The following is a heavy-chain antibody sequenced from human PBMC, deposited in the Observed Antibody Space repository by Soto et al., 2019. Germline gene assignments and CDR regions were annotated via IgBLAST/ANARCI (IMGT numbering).Heavy chain of an antibody. V-gene: IGHV3-7*03. Sequence: GSLRLSCAASVFTCMRSWMSWVRLRPGNGLEWVANIKDDGGETYYVDSVKGRFTISRDNAKNSLYLQMNSLRVEDTAVYYCVNSYAARGWYEGSDYWGRGTVVTVSS. CDR3: VNSYAARGWYEGSDY. CDR2: IKDDGGET. J-gene: IGHJ4*02. CDR1: VFTCMRSW. D-gene: IGHD6-19*01.